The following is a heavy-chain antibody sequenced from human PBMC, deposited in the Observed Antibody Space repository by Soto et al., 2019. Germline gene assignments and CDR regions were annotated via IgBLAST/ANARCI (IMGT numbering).Heavy chain of an antibody. V-gene: IGHV3-30*18. CDR3: AKDLGYYDGSGYLGPDY. CDR2: ISYDGNRK. Sequence: PGGSLRLSCAASGFSFSSYGMHWVRQAPDKGLEWVTVISYDGNRKYYADSVKGRFTISRDNSKNTLYLQMSSLRVEDTAVYYCAKDLGYYDGSGYLGPDYWGQGT. D-gene: IGHD3-22*01. CDR1: GFSFSSYG. J-gene: IGHJ4*02.